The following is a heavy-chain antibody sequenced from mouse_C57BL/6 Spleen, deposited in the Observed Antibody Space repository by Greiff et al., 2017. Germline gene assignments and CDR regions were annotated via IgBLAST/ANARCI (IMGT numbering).Heavy chain of an antibody. CDR1: RYTFTNYW. D-gene: IGHD1-1*01. CDR3: AIYYGSSYPYFDV. V-gene: IGHV1-63*01. J-gene: IGHJ1*03. Sequence: QVQLQQSGAELVRPGTSVKMSCKASRYTFTNYWIGWAKQRPGHGLEWIGDIYPGGGYTNYNEKFKGKATLTADKSSSTAYMQFSSLTSEDSAIYYCAIYYGSSYPYFDVWGTGTTVTVSS. CDR2: IYPGGGYT.